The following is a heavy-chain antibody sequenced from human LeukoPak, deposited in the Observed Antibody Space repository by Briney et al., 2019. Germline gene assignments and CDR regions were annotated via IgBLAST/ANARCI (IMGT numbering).Heavy chain of an antibody. D-gene: IGHD4-23*01. CDR3: ARINNRNSDY. Sequence: HPGGSLRLSCTPSGFTLNNFCMAWIRHSPGKGREWGANIKQDGNEKYYIDSVKRRFTISRDNANNSIYLQMNSLRAEDTAVYYCARINNRNSDYWGQGTLVTVPS. J-gene: IGHJ4*02. CDR2: IKQDGNEK. CDR1: GFTLNNFC. V-gene: IGHV3-7*01.